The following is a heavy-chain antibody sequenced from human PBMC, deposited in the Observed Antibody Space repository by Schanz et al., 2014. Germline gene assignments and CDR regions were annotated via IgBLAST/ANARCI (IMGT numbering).Heavy chain of an antibody. V-gene: IGHV3-30*04. Sequence: QVQLVESGGGVVQPGRSLRLSCAASGFTFSSYTMHWVRQAPGKGLEWVAVISFDGSHESYADSVRGRFTISRDNSKNTLYLQRDSLRAEDRAGEWGGGDRIAVAGGFFDYWGQGTLVTVSS. CDR1: GFTFSSYT. J-gene: IGHJ4*02. CDR3: GGDRIAVAGGFFDY. CDR2: ISFDGSHE. D-gene: IGHD6-19*01.